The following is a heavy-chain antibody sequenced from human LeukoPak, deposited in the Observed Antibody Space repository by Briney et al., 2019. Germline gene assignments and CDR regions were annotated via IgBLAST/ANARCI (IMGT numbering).Heavy chain of an antibody. V-gene: IGHV1-18*01. J-gene: IGHJ4*02. CDR1: GYTFTSYG. Sequence: ASVKVSCKASGYTFTSYGISWVRQAPGQGLEWMGWISAYNGNTNYAQKLQGRVTMTTDTSTSTAYMELRSLRSDDTAVYYCARDRHGSGSYYFSLNYWGQGTLVTVSS. CDR2: ISAYNGNT. D-gene: IGHD3-10*01. CDR3: ARDRHGSGSYYFSLNY.